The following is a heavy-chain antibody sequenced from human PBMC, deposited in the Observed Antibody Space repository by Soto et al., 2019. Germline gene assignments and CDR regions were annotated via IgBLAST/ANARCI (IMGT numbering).Heavy chain of an antibody. J-gene: IGHJ6*03. CDR2: INPNSGGT. CDR1: GYTFTGYY. V-gene: IGHV1-2*04. D-gene: IGHD2-2*01. Sequence: ASVKVSCKASGYTFTGYYMHWVRQAPGQGLEWMGWINPNSGGTNYAQKFQGWVTMTRDTSISTAYMELSSLRSEDTAVYYCARSSHVVPAANEDYVDVWGKGTTVTVSS. CDR3: ARSSHVVPAANEDYVDV.